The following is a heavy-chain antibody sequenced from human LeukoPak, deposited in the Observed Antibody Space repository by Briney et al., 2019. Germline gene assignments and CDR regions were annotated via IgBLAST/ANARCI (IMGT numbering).Heavy chain of an antibody. CDR3: AREGGSDTAMDEYYFDY. D-gene: IGHD5-18*01. CDR2: ISAYNGNT. Sequence: ASVKVSCKASGYTFTSYGISWVRQAPGQGLEWMGWISAYNGNTNYAQKLQGRVTMTTDTSTSTAYMELRSLRSDDTAVYYCAREGGSDTAMDEYYFDYWGQGTLVTVSS. V-gene: IGHV1-18*01. J-gene: IGHJ4*02. CDR1: GYTFTSYG.